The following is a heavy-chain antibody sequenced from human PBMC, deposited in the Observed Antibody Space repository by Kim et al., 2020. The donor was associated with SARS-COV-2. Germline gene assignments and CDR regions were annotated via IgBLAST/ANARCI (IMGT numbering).Heavy chain of an antibody. V-gene: IGHV3-30*02. Sequence: GRFTISRDNSKNTLYLQMNSLRAEDTAVYYCAKDEKLGGSRRDYYYGMDVWGQGTTVTVSS. D-gene: IGHD2-15*01. J-gene: IGHJ6*02. CDR3: AKDEKLGGSRRDYYYGMDV.